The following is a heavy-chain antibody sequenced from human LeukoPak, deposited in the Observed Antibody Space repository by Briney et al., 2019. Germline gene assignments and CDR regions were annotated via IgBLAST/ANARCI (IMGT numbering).Heavy chain of an antibody. D-gene: IGHD6-19*01. J-gene: IGHJ3*02. CDR3: ARGYSSGWYDAFDI. V-gene: IGHV4-38-2*01. CDR2: IYHSGGT. Sequence: SETLSLTCAVSGYSISSGYYWGWIRQPPGKGLEWIGSIYHSGGTYYNPSLKSRVTISVDTSKNQFSLKLSSVTAADTAVYYCARGYSSGWYDAFDIWGQGTMVTVSS. CDR1: GYSISSGYY.